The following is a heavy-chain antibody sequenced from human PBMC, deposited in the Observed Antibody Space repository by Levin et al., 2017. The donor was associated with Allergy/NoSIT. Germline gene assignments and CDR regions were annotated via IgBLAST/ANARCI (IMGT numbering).Heavy chain of an antibody. Sequence: GESLKISCAASGFTFSSYAMSWVRQAPGKGLEWVSAISGSGGSTYYADSVKGRFTISRDNSKNTLYLQMNSLRAEDTAVYYCAKERELLYVPLSIDYWGQGTLVTVSS. J-gene: IGHJ4*02. CDR3: AKERELLYVPLSIDY. D-gene: IGHD3-10*01. CDR2: ISGSGGST. CDR1: GFTFSSYA. V-gene: IGHV3-23*01.